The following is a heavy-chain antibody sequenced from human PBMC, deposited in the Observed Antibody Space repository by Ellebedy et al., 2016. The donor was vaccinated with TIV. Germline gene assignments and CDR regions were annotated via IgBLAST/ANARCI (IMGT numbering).Heavy chain of an antibody. V-gene: IGHV3-66*01. CDR2: IYSGGGT. D-gene: IGHD4-17*01. Sequence: GESLKISCAVSGFSVSGYFMSWVRQAPGKGLEWVSIIYSGGGTNYTDSVRGRFTISRDDSKNTLSLQMNSLRAEDTAVYYCARDPGGGGAYGDNWFDPWGRGTLVTVSS. J-gene: IGHJ5*02. CDR3: ARDPGGGGAYGDNWFDP. CDR1: GFSVSGYF.